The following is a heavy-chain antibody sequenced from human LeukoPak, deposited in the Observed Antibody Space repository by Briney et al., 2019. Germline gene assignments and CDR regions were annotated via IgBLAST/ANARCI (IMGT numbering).Heavy chain of an antibody. D-gene: IGHD4-17*01. CDR1: TDTFSSHY. V-gene: IGHV4-59*11. CDR3: ARDVVTVTKGFDI. Sequence: SETLSLTCAVSTDTFSSHYWTWIRQPPGKGLEWIGYISYIGSTNYNPSLKSRVTISIDTSKNQFSLRLSSVTAADTAVYYCARDVVTVTKGFDIWGQGTMVSVSS. J-gene: IGHJ3*02. CDR2: ISYIGST.